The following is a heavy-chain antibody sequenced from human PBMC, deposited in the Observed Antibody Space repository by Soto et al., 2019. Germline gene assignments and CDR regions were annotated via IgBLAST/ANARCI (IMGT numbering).Heavy chain of an antibody. CDR1: GFTFSNAW. V-gene: IGHV3-15*07. D-gene: IGHD2-2*02. CDR2: IKSKTDGGTT. J-gene: IGHJ4*02. CDR3: TTDLLPVVVVPAAISVY. Sequence: GGSLRLSCAASGFTFSNAWMNWVRQAPGKGLEWVGRIKSKTDGGTTDYAAPVKGRFTISRDDSKNTLYLQMNSLKTEDTAVYYCTTDLLPVVVVPAAISVYWGQGTLVTVSS.